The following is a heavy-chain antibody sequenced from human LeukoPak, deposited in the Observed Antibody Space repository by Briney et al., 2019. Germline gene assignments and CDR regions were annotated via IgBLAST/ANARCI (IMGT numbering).Heavy chain of an antibody. Sequence: GASVKVSCKASRYTFTGYYMHWVRQAPGQGLEWMGRINPNSGGTNYAQKFQGRVTMTRDTSISTAYMELSRLRSDDTAVYYCASFSSSAKTGFDYWGQGTLVTVSS. CDR3: ASFSSSAKTGFDY. CDR2: INPNSGGT. D-gene: IGHD6-6*01. J-gene: IGHJ4*02. CDR1: RYTFTGYY. V-gene: IGHV1-2*06.